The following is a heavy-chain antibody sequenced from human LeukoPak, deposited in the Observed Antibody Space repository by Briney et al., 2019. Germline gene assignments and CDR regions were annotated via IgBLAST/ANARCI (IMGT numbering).Heavy chain of an antibody. Sequence: ASVKVSRTASGYTFTGYFLHWVRQAPGQGLQWMGKINPNNGDTNYAQNFQGRVTLTRDTSISTAYLELSRLRSDDTAMYYCARTLAVRGGTNDYWGQGTLVTVSS. V-gene: IGHV1-2*02. CDR2: INPNNGDT. J-gene: IGHJ4*02. CDR3: ARTLAVRGGTNDY. D-gene: IGHD3-10*01. CDR1: GYTFTGYF.